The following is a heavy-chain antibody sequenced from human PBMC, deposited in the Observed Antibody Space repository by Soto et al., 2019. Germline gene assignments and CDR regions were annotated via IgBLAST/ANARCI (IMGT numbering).Heavy chain of an antibody. CDR2: SYYTGSP. CDR1: GGSISSGGYY. Sequence: PSETLSLTCTVSGGSISSGGYYWSWIRQHPGKGLEWVGYSYYTGSPYYNPSLKSRVTISVDASKNQLSLRLASVTAADTAVYYCARDLRGYSRYDYLDYWGQGIPVTVS. CDR3: ARDLRGYSRYDYLDY. V-gene: IGHV4-31*03. D-gene: IGHD5-12*01. J-gene: IGHJ4*02.